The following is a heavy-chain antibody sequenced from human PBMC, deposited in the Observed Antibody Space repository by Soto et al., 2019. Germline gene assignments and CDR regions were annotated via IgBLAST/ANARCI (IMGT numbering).Heavy chain of an antibody. D-gene: IGHD3-9*01. CDR2: IIPVFGTA. CDR3: ARGDATKIVVTTYYAMDV. CDR1: GYTFTNYG. Sequence: SVKVSCKASGYTFTNYGISWVRQAPGQGLEWMGGIIPVFGTANYAQKFQGRVTITADESTSIVYMDVTSLRSEDTAVYYCARGDATKIVVTTYYAMDVWGQGTTVTVSS. J-gene: IGHJ6*02. V-gene: IGHV1-69*13.